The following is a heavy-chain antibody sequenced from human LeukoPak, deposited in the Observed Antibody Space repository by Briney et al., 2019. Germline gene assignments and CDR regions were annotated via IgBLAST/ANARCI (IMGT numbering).Heavy chain of an antibody. J-gene: IGHJ4*02. CDR3: SGLGNYPSSIDY. V-gene: IGHV4-59*08. D-gene: IGHD3-16*01. CDR1: GGSMSRYY. CDR2: VHYSGNT. Sequence: PSVTLSLTCTVSGGSMSRYYWSWIRQPPGRGLEWIGDVHYSGNTNFNPSLRSRVTISIDTSKNQFSLKLSSVTAADTAVYYCSGLGNYPSSIDYWGQGTLVTVSS.